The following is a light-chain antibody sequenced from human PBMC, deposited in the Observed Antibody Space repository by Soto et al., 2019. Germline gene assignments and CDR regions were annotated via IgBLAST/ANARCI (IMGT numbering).Light chain of an antibody. V-gene: IGKV3-11*01. CDR2: EAS. CDR3: QQRYNWPLT. CDR1: HNVDTS. Sequence: DIVLTQSPGTLSLSPGERASLSCRASHNVDTSLAWYQQRPGRAPRLLVSEASRRAAGIPARFSGSGSGTDFTLTINGLGPEDVAVYYCQQRYNWPLTFGAGTRVEI. J-gene: IGKJ4*01.